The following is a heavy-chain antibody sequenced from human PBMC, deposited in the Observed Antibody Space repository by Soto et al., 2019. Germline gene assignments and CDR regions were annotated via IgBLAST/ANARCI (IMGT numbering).Heavy chain of an antibody. CDR1: GGSITSPNW. Sequence: QVRLQESGPGLVNPSGTLSLTCVVSGGSITSPNWWTWVRQPPGRGLEWIAEMHHSGSTNYSPSLKSRVVMSIDKSKKQFSLKLNSLTAADTAVYYCATGNVYYYGSGGLWDQWGRGALVTVSS. CDR3: ATGNVYYYGSGGLWDQ. J-gene: IGHJ4*02. D-gene: IGHD3-10*01. CDR2: MHHSGST. V-gene: IGHV4-4*02.